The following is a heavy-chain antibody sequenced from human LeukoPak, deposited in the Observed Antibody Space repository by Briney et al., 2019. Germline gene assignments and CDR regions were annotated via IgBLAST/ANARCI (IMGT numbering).Heavy chain of an antibody. D-gene: IGHD3-3*01. J-gene: IGHJ4*02. CDR1: GYTFTDYG. CDR2: ISVCNVNT. Sequence: ASVKVSCVTSGYTFTDYGISWVRQAPGQGLEWLGWISVCNVNTKYAKKFQGRVTMTRDTSTTTVYMELTGLTSDDTATYYCARDEIFGVGTHFDYWGQGTPVIVSS. CDR3: ARDEIFGVGTHFDY. V-gene: IGHV1-18*01.